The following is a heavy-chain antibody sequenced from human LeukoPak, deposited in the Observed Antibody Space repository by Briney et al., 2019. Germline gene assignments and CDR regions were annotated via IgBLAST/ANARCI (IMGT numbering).Heavy chain of an antibody. Sequence: PGGSPRLSCAASGFAFSSYEMNWVRQAPGKGLEWVSYISSSGSTIYYADSVKGRFTIPRDNAKNSLYLQMNSLRAEDTAVYYCAELGFTMIGGVWGKGTTVTISS. CDR3: AELGFTMIGGV. V-gene: IGHV3-48*03. CDR2: ISSSGSTI. CDR1: GFAFSSYE. D-gene: IGHD3-10*02. J-gene: IGHJ6*04.